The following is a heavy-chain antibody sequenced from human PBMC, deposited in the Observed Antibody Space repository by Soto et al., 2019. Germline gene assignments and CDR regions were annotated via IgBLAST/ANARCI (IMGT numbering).Heavy chain of an antibody. CDR3: ARATGSYPTNTYYYGMDV. Sequence: QVQLVQSGAEVKKPGSSVKVSCKASGGTFSSYAISWVRQAPGQGLEWMGGIIPIFGTANYAQKFQGRVTITADKSTSTAYMELSSLRSEDTAVYYCARATGSYPTNTYYYGMDVWGQGTTVTVSS. J-gene: IGHJ6*02. CDR1: GGTFSSYA. V-gene: IGHV1-69*06. CDR2: IIPIFGTA. D-gene: IGHD1-26*01.